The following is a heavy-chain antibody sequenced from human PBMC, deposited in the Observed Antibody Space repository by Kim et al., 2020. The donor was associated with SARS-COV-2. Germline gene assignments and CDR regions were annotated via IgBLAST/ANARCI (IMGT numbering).Heavy chain of an antibody. D-gene: IGHD3-10*01. V-gene: IGHV4-38-2*02. CDR1: GYSISSGYY. CDR3: ARELAGSGSFRY. J-gene: IGHJ4*02. Sequence: SETLSLTCTVSGYSISSGYYWGWIRQPPGKGLEWIGTIYHSGTTNYNPSLKSRVTISIDTSKNQFSLRLRSVTAADTAVYHCARELAGSGSFRYWGQGTL. CDR2: IYHSGTT.